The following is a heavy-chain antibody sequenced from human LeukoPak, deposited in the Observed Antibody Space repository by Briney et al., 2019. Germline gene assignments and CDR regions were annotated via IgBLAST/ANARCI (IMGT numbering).Heavy chain of an antibody. Sequence: ASVKVSCKASGYTFTGYYMHWLRQAPGQGLEWMGRINPNSGGTNYAQKFQGRVTMTRDTSISTAYMELSRLRSDDTAVYYCARDRNDFWSGYYNWFDPWGQGTLVTVSS. V-gene: IGHV1-2*06. CDR2: INPNSGGT. D-gene: IGHD3-3*01. CDR3: ARDRNDFWSGYYNWFDP. J-gene: IGHJ5*02. CDR1: GYTFTGYY.